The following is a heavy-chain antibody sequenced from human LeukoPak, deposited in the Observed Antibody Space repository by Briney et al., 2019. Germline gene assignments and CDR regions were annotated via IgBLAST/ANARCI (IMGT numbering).Heavy chain of an antibody. D-gene: IGHD5-12*01. V-gene: IGHV1-2*04. CDR2: INPNSGGT. CDR1: GYTFTGYY. CDR3: AREGVSGDQAPYFDY. Sequence: ASVKVSCKASGYTFTGYYMHWVRQAPGQGLEWMGWINPNSGGTNYAQKFQGWVTVTRDTSISTAYMELSRLRSDDTAVYYCAREGVSGDQAPYFDYWGQGTLVTVSS. J-gene: IGHJ4*02.